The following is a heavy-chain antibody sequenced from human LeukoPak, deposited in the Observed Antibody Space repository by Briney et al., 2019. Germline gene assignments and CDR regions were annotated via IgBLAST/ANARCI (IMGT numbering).Heavy chain of an antibody. CDR2: ISNSDSTI. CDR3: ARVCGDCSYFDY. V-gene: IGHV3-48*03. Sequence: PGGSLRLSCAASGFTFSSYEMNWVRQAPGKGLEWVSYISNSDSTIYYADSVKGRFTISRDNAKNSSYLQMNSLRADDTAVYYCARVCGDCSYFDYWGQGTLVTVSS. CDR1: GFTFSSYE. D-gene: IGHD2-21*02. J-gene: IGHJ4*02.